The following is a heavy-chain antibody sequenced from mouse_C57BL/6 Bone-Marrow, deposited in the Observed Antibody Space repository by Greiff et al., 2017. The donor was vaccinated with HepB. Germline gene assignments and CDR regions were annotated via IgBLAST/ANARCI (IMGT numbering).Heavy chain of an antibody. Sequence: EVQLLESGPGLVKPSQSLSLTCSVTGYSITSGYYWNWIRQFPGNKLEWTGYISYDGSNNYNPSLKNRISITRDTSKNQFFLKLNSVTTEDTATYYCARDYYGPDYWGQGTTLTVSS. CDR3: ARDYYGPDY. CDR1: GYSITSGYY. V-gene: IGHV3-6*01. CDR2: ISYDGSN. D-gene: IGHD1-2*01. J-gene: IGHJ2*01.